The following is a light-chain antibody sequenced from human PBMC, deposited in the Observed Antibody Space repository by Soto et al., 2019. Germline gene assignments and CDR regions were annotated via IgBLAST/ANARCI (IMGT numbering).Light chain of an antibody. J-gene: IGLJ3*02. CDR1: SSNIGSNT. CDR3: AAWDDSLNGWV. CDR2: RNN. Sequence: QSVLTQPPSASGTPGQRVTISCSGSSSNIGSNTVNWYQQLPGTPPKLLIYRNNQRPSGVPDRFSGSKSGTSASLAISGLQSEDEADYYCAAWDDSLNGWVFGGGTKLTVL. V-gene: IGLV1-44*01.